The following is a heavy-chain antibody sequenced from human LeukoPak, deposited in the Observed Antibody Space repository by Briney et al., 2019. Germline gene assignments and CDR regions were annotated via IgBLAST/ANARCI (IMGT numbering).Heavy chain of an antibody. CDR2: INHSEST. D-gene: IGHD2-21*02. J-gene: IGHJ4*02. V-gene: IGHV4-34*01. Sequence: SETLSLTCAVYGESFSDYFWNWIRQPPGKGLEWIGEINHSESTNYNPSLKSRVSISVDTSKNQFSLKLSSVTAADTAIYYCARGACGGDCYRADYLDHWGLGTLVTVSS. CDR1: GESFSDYF. CDR3: ARGACGGDCYRADYLDH.